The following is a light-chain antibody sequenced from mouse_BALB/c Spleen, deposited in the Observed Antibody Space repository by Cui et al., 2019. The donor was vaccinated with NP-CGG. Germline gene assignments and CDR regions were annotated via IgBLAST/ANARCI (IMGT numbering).Light chain of an antibody. J-gene: IGLJ1*01. Sequence: QAVVTQESATTTFPGEAVTLTCRSSTGAVTTRNYANWVQEKPDHLFTGLIGGTNNRAPGVPARFSGSLIGDKAALTITGAQTEDEAIYFCALWYTNHWVFGGGTKLTVL. V-gene: IGLV1*01. CDR1: TGAVTTRNY. CDR2: GTN. CDR3: ALWYTNHWV.